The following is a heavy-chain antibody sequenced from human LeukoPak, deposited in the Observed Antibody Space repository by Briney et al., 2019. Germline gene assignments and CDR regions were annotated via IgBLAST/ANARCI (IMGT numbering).Heavy chain of an antibody. D-gene: IGHD6-13*01. CDR3: ARAEIAAAGFHGNWFDP. J-gene: IGHJ5*02. V-gene: IGHV4-34*01. Sequence: SETLSLTCAVYGGSFSGYYWSWIRQPPGKGLEWIGEISHSGSTNYNPSLKSRVTISVDTSKNQFSLKLSSVTAADTAVYYCARAEIAAAGFHGNWFDPWGQGTLVTVSS. CDR2: ISHSGST. CDR1: GGSFSGYY.